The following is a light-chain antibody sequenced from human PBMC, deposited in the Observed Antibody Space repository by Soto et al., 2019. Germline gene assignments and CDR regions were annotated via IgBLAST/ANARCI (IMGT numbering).Light chain of an antibody. Sequence: QSVRTQPASVSGSPGQSLTISCTGTSSEVGGYNYVSWYQQHPGKAPKLMIYDVTNRPSGVSNRFSGSKSGNTASLTISGLQAEFEADYYCSSYRSGDPSVLGIDTGVTVL. CDR1: SSEVGGYNY. J-gene: IGLJ1*01. V-gene: IGLV2-14*01. CDR2: DVT. CDR3: SSYRSGDPSV.